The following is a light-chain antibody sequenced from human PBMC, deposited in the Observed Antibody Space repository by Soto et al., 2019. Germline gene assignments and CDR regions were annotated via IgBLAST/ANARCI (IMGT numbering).Light chain of an antibody. V-gene: IGKV3-20*01. Sequence: EIVLTQSPGTLSLSPGERATLSCRASQSVSSSYLAWYQQKPGQAPRLLIYGASNRATGIPDRFSGSGSGTDFSLTISRLEPEDFAVYYCQKYGSSHLGTFGGGTKVEIK. CDR1: QSVSSSY. J-gene: IGKJ4*01. CDR3: QKYGSSHLGT. CDR2: GAS.